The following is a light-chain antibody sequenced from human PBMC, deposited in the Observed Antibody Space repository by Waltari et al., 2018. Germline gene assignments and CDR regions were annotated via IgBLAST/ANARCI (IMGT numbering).Light chain of an antibody. CDR1: SSNIGSSY. CDR3: AAWDDTLSGVV. V-gene: IGLV1-47*01. CDR2: RNN. J-gene: IGLJ2*01. Sequence: QSVLTQPPSASGTPGQRVTISCSGSSSNIGSSYVYWYQQFPGTAPKLRIYRNNLRPSGVPDRFSGSKSGTSASLAISGLRSEDAADYYCAAWDDTLSGVVFGGGTELTVL.